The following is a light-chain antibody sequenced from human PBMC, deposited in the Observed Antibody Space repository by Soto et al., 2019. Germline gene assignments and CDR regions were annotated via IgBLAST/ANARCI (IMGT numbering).Light chain of an antibody. CDR2: GNN. J-gene: IGLJ1*01. Sequence: QSVLTQPTSVSGAPGQTVTISCTGSSSNFGAGYDVHWYQQLPGTAPKLLIYGNNNRPSGVPDRFSGSKSGTSASLASTGLQAEDEGDYYCQSYDSSRIGYVFGTGTKLTVL. V-gene: IGLV1-40*01. CDR1: SSNFGAGYD. CDR3: QSYDSSRIGYV.